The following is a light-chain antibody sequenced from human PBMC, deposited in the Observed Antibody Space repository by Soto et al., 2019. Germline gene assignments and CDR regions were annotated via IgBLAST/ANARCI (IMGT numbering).Light chain of an antibody. CDR3: QHYKSYPSA. Sequence: DIQMTQSPATLSASVGDRVTITCRASQSISSWLAWYQQKPGKAPKLLIYAASSLHSGIPSRFSGSGSGTESTLTISSLQPNDFETISCQHYKSYPSAFGQGTKV. CDR2: AAS. V-gene: IGKV1-5*01. J-gene: IGKJ1*01. CDR1: QSISSW.